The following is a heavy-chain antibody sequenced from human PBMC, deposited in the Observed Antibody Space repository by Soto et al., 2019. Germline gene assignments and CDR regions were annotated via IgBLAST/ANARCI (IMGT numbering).Heavy chain of an antibody. Sequence: QVQVVQSGAEVKKPGASVKVSCKTSGYTFTIYHVHWVRQAPGQGLEWMGAINPNGGSTTYVQHLPGRVTMTSDSSTSTVYMEMCSLRSDDSGVYYCALPKNTLGWYNFSGQGTLVTVS. CDR2: INPNGGST. CDR3: ALPKNTLGWYNF. CDR1: GYTFTIYH. V-gene: IGHV1-46*01. D-gene: IGHD6-19*01. J-gene: IGHJ4*02.